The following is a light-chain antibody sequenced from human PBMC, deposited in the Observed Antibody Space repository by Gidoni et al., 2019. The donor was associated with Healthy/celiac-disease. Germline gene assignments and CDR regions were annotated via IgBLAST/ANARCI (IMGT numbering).Light chain of an antibody. Sequence: DIQMTQSPSSLSASVGDRVTITCQESQDMSNYLTWYQQKPGKATKLLIYDASNLETGVPSRFSGSGSGTDFTFTISSLQPEDIATYYCQQYDNLPLYTFXXXTKLEIK. J-gene: IGKJ2*01. CDR3: QQYDNLPLYT. V-gene: IGKV1-33*01. CDR2: DAS. CDR1: QDMSNY.